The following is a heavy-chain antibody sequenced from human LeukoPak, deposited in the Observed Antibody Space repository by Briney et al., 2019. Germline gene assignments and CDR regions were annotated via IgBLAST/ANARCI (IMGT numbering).Heavy chain of an antibody. Sequence: GGSLRLSCAASGFTFSSCEMNWVRQAPGKGLEWVSYISSSGSTIYYADSVKGRFTISRDNAKKSLYLQMNSLRAEDTAVYYCARGYSYGMDVWGQGTTVTVSS. D-gene: IGHD6-13*01. CDR3: ARGYSYGMDV. V-gene: IGHV3-48*03. J-gene: IGHJ6*02. CDR2: ISSSGSTI. CDR1: GFTFSSCE.